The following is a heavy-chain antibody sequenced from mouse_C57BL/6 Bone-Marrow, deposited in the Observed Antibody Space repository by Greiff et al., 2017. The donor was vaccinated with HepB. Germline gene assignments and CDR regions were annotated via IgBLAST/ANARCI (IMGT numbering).Heavy chain of an antibody. CDR3: TEGYYGSSYGWYFDV. CDR1: GFTFSNYW. V-gene: IGHV6-3*01. CDR2: IRMKSDNYAT. J-gene: IGHJ1*03. Sequence: EVKVEESGGGLVQPGGSMKLSCVASGFTFSNYWMNWVRQSPEKGLEWVAQIRMKSDNYATHYAESVKGRFTISRDDSKSSVYLQMNNLRAEDTGIYYCTEGYYGSSYGWYFDVWGTGTTVTVSS. D-gene: IGHD1-1*01.